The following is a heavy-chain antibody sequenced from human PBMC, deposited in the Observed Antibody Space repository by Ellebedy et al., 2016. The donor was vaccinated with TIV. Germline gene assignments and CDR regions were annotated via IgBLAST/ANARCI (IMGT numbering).Heavy chain of an antibody. Sequence: SQTLSLTXXISGDSVSSNTTSWNWIRQSPSRGLEWLGRTYYRSKWYNDYAVSLKSRITINADTSKNQFSLQLNSVTPEDTAVYYCAKSLSVHCSGGNCYPAINWFDPWGQGTLVTVSS. CDR2: TYYRSKWYN. J-gene: IGHJ5*02. CDR3: AKSLSVHCSGGNCYPAINWFDP. V-gene: IGHV6-1*01. D-gene: IGHD2-15*01. CDR1: GDSVSSNTTS.